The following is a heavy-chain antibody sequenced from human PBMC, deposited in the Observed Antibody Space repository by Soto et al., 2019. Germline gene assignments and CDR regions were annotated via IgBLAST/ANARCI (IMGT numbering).Heavy chain of an antibody. J-gene: IGHJ4*02. D-gene: IGHD6-19*01. CDR2: IFSNDEK. CDR1: GFSLSNARMG. Sequence: QVTLKESGPVLVKPTETLTLTCTVSGFSLSNARMGVSWISQPPGKALEWLAHIFSNDEKAYRTSLKSRLTSSKDTSKSQVVLTMTNMDHVDTATYYCARVYSSGWYILSDYWGQGTLVTVSS. V-gene: IGHV2-26*01. CDR3: ARVYSSGWYILSDY.